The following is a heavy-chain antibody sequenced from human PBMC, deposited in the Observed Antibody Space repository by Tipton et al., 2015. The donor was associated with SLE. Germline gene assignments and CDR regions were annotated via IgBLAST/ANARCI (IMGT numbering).Heavy chain of an antibody. J-gene: IGHJ4*02. CDR1: EFAFSTYW. Sequence: GSLRLSCAASEFAFSTYWMSWVRQAPGKGLEWVAHIREDGSATSYVDSVKGRFTISRDNANNFLYLQMNSLRAEDTAVYYCAREVIGGVVDLDSWGQGTLVTVAS. V-gene: IGHV3-7*01. CDR3: AREVIGGVVDLDS. D-gene: IGHD3-16*01. CDR2: IREDGSAT.